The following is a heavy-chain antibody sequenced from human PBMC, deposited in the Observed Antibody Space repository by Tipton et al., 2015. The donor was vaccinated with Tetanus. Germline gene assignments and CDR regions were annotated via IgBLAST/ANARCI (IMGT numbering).Heavy chain of an antibody. CDR2: ISHSGST. V-gene: IGHV4-39*07. CDR1: GGPISSSTYY. J-gene: IGHJ6*02. CDR3: ARGGPLPERYSGYDGDVRGMDV. Sequence: TLSLTCTVSGGPISSSTYYWGWIRQPPGKGLAWIGSISHSGSTYYNPSLKSRVTISVDTSKNQFSLKLSSVTAADTAVYYCARGGPLPERYSGYDGDVRGMDVWGQGTTVTVSS. D-gene: IGHD5-12*01.